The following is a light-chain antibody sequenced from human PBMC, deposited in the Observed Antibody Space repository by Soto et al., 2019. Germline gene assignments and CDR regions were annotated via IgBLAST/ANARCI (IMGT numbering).Light chain of an antibody. CDR2: GNS. V-gene: IGLV1-40*01. J-gene: IGLJ2*01. CDR1: SSNIGAGYG. Sequence: QSVLTQPPSVSGAPGQRVTVSCTGTSSNIGAGYGVYWYQQLPGTAPKLLIYGNSNRPSGVPDRFSGSKSGTSASLAITGLQAEDEADYYCQSYDSSLSVVFGGGTKLTVL. CDR3: QSYDSSLSVV.